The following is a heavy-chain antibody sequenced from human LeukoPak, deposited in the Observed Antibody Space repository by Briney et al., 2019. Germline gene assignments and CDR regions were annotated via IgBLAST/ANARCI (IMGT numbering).Heavy chain of an antibody. V-gene: IGHV3-21*01. Sequence: GGSLRLSCAASGFTFSSYSMNWVRQAPGKGLEWVSSISSSSSYIYYADSVKGRFTISRDNAKNSLYLQMNSLRAEDTAVYYCARVRGLYCSSTSCYIDYWGQGTLVTVSS. CDR2: ISSSSSYI. CDR1: GFTFSSYS. J-gene: IGHJ4*02. D-gene: IGHD2-2*02. CDR3: ARVRGLYCSSTSCYIDY.